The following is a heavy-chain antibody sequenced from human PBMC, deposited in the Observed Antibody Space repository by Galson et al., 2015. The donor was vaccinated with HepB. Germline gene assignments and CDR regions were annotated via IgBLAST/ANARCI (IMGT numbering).Heavy chain of an antibody. CDR1: GGTFSSYA. Sequence: SVKVSCKASGGTFSSYAISWVRQAPGQGLEWMGGIIPIFGTANYAQKFQGRVTITADESTSTAYMELSSLRSEDTAVYYWAVPAAMRYYYYYYMDVWGKGTTVTVSS. CDR2: IIPIFGTA. D-gene: IGHD2-2*01. CDR3: AVPAAMRYYYYYYMDV. V-gene: IGHV1-69*13. J-gene: IGHJ6*03.